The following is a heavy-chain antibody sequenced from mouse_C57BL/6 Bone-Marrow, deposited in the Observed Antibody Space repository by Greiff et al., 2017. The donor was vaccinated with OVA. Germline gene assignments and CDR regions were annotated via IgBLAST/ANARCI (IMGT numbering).Heavy chain of an antibody. V-gene: IGHV1-19*01. D-gene: IGHD1-1*01. CDR2: INPYNGGT. Sequence: VQLQQSGPVLVKPGASVKMSCKASGYTFTDYYMNWVKQSHGKSLEWIGVINPYNGGTSYNQKFKGKATLTVDKSSSTAYMELNSLTSEDSAVYYCARGGLLLRLYYFDYWGQGTTLTVSS. J-gene: IGHJ2*01. CDR3: ARGGLLLRLYYFDY. CDR1: GYTFTDYY.